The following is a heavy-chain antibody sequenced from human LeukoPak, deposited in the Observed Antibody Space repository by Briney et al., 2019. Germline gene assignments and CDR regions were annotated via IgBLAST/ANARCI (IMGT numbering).Heavy chain of an antibody. CDR1: GGSISSISYY. J-gene: IGHJ4*02. Sequence: SETLSLTCSVSGGSISSISYYWGWVRQPPGRGLEWIGNIYSSGSTYNNPSLKSRVIISVDTSKNQFSLKLTSVTAAATAVYYCARQGVVGATGFDYWGQGTLVTVSS. D-gene: IGHD1-26*01. CDR2: IYSSGST. V-gene: IGHV4-39*01. CDR3: ARQGVVGATGFDY.